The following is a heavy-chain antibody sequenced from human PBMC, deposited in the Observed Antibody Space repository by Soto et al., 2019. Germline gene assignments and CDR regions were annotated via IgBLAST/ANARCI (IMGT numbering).Heavy chain of an antibody. CDR3: ARVSVAGCRSTSCLNWYFDL. CDR2: IYSGGTT. Sequence: EVQLVESGGGLIQPGGSLRLSCAASGFTVSGAYMGWVRQAPGKGLEWVSLIYSGGTTYFAEAVKGRFTISRDNSKNKVDLQMNSLKVEDTAVYYCARVSVAGCRSTSCLNWYFDLWGRGTPVTVSS. V-gene: IGHV3-53*01. CDR1: GFTVSGAY. J-gene: IGHJ2*01. D-gene: IGHD2-2*01.